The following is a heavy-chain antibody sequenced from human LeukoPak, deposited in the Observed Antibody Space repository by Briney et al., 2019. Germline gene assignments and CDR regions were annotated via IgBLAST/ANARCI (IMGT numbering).Heavy chain of an antibody. J-gene: IGHJ4*02. CDR3: ARSTKQQLVLDY. V-gene: IGHV1-18*01. CDR1: GYTFTSYG. D-gene: IGHD6-13*01. Sequence: ASVKVSCKASGYTFTSYGISWVRQAPGQGLEWMGWISAYNGNTNYARKLQGRVTMTTDTSTSTAYMELRSLRSDDTAVYYCARSTKQQLVLDYWGQGTLVTVSS. CDR2: ISAYNGNT.